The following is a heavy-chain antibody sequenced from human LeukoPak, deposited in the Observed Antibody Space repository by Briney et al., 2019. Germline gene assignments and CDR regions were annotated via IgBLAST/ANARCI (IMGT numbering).Heavy chain of an antibody. CDR1: GFTFSSYA. Sequence: HAGGSLRLSCAASGFTFSSYAMSWVRQAPGKGLEWVSAISGSGGSTYYADSVKGRFTISRDNSKNTLYLQMNSLRAEDTAVYYCARVAAEVGATDYYYYMDVWGKGTTVTISS. J-gene: IGHJ6*03. CDR3: ARVAAEVGATDYYYYMDV. V-gene: IGHV3-23*01. D-gene: IGHD1-26*01. CDR2: ISGSGGST.